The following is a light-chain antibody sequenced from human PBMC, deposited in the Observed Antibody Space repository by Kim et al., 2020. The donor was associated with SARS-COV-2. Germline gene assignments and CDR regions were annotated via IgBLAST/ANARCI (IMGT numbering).Light chain of an antibody. CDR2: EAS. Sequence: GAERVYNTCRARRSSGNRLGGSQEQKGKAPNRQIYEASSLKSGDRSRFSGSGCGTEFTFTNSSLQPEDFATYYCQQYDTSWTFGQGTKVEIK. CDR1: RSSGNR. CDR3: QQYDTSWT. V-gene: IGKV1-5*03. J-gene: IGKJ1*01.